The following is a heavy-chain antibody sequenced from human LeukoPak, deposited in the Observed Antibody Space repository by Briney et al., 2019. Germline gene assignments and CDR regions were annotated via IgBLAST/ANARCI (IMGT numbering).Heavy chain of an antibody. CDR1: RFTFSSYG. J-gene: IGHJ4*02. D-gene: IGHD3-22*01. CDR3: ARDPSFGYYDSSGYLDY. V-gene: IGHV3-33*01. Sequence: GWSLRLSCAPCRFTFSSYGMHGVRQAPRKGVEWVAVIWYDGSNKYYADSLKGRFTISRDNSKNTLYLQMNSLRAEDTAVYYCARDPSFGYYDSSGYLDYWGQGTLVTVSS. CDR2: IWYDGSNK.